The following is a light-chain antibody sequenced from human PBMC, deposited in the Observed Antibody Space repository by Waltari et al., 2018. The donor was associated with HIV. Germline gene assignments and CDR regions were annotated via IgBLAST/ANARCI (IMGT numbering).Light chain of an antibody. CDR2: EVS. CDR1: NTDVGGYNY. Sequence: QSALTQPASVSGSPGQSITISCTGSNTDVGGYNYVSWYQQHPGKAPKLMIYEVSKRPSGVSNRFSGSKSGNTASLTISGLQTEDDADYYCSSYTSSNTLVFGGGTKLTVL. CDR3: SSYTSSNTLV. J-gene: IGLJ2*01. V-gene: IGLV2-14*01.